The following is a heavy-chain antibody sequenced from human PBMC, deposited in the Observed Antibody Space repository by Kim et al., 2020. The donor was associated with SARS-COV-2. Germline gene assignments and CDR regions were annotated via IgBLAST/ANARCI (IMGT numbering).Heavy chain of an antibody. V-gene: IGHV1-46*01. J-gene: IGHJ5*02. CDR1: GYTFTSYY. CDR3: ARDEPKGGDCSSTSCSNWFDP. D-gene: IGHD2-2*01. Sequence: ASVKVSCKASGYTFTSYYMHWARQAPGQGLEWMGIINPSGGSTSYAQKFQGRVTMTRDTSTSTVYMELSSLRSEDTAVYYCARDEPKGGDCSSTSCSNWFDPWGQGTLVTVSS. CDR2: INPSGGST.